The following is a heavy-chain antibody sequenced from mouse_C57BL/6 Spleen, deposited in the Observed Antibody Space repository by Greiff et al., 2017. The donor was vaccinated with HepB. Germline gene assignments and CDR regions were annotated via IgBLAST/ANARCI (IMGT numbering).Heavy chain of an antibody. CDR3: ARGRSYYSEGAMDY. CDR1: GYTFTDYY. D-gene: IGHD2-12*01. CDR2: INPNNGGT. J-gene: IGHJ4*01. Sequence: EVQLQQSGPELVKPGASVKISCKASGYTFTDYYMNWVKQSHGKSLEWIGDINPNNGGTSYNQKFKGKATLTVDKSSSTAYMELRSLTSEDSAVYYCARGRSYYSEGAMDYWGQGTSVTVSS. V-gene: IGHV1-26*01.